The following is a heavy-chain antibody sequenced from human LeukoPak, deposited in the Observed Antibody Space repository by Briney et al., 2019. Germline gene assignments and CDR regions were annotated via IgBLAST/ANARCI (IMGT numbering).Heavy chain of an antibody. Sequence: PGGSLRLSCAASGFTFSAYAMTWVRHAPGKGLEWVSSMSGRDDKTYYTDSAKGRFTISRDNSKNTLYLQMNSLRAEDTALYYCARVAYDSFGHYYHDYFDHWGQGTLVTVSS. D-gene: IGHD3-22*01. V-gene: IGHV3-23*01. CDR1: GFTFSAYA. CDR3: ARVAYDSFGHYYHDYFDH. CDR2: MSGRDDKT. J-gene: IGHJ4*02.